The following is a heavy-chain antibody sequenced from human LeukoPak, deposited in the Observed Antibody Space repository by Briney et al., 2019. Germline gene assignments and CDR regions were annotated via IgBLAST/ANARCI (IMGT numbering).Heavy chain of an antibody. CDR2: ISSSSSYI. Sequence: GGSLRLSCAASGFTFSSYSVNWVRQAPGKGLEWVSSISSSSSYIYYADSVKGRFTISRDNAKNSLYLQMNSLRAEDAAVYYCTRDRIDYGDYVDYWGQGTLVTVSS. CDR3: TRDRIDYGDYVDY. J-gene: IGHJ4*02. V-gene: IGHV3-21*01. D-gene: IGHD4-17*01. CDR1: GFTFSSYS.